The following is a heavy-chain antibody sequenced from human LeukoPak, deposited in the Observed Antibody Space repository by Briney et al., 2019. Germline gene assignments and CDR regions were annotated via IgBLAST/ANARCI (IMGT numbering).Heavy chain of an antibody. V-gene: IGHV5-51*01. CDR3: ARRGYDSSGYYPVNWFDP. J-gene: IGHJ5*02. CDR2: IYPGDSDP. CDR1: GTTFATYG. D-gene: IGHD3-22*01. Sequence: GGSLKISGEGSGTTFATYGRGGGGQVPGKGRRGMGIIYPGDSDPKYSPSFQGQVTISADKSISTAYLQWSSLKASDTAMYYCARRGYDSSGYYPVNWFDPWGQGTLVTVSS.